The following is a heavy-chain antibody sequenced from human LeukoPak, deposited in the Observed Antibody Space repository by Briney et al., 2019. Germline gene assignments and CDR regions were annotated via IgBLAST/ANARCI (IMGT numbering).Heavy chain of an antibody. CDR1: GESFSGYY. J-gene: IGHJ6*03. D-gene: IGHD6-19*01. V-gene: IGHV4-4*07. Sequence: PSETLSLTCAVFGESFSGYYWSWIRQPAGKGLEWIGRIYISGSGSTNYNPSLKSRVTMSVDTSKNQFSLKLNSVTAADTAVYYCARDKRVAVAGTYIYYYYMDVWGNGTTVTISS. CDR3: ARDKRVAVAGTYIYYYYMDV. CDR2: IYISGSGST.